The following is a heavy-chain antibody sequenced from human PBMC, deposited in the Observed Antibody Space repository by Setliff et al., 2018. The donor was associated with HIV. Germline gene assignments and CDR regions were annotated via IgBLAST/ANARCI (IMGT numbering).Heavy chain of an antibody. V-gene: IGHV3-74*01. CDR2: IKTDGSST. J-gene: IGHJ6*02. D-gene: IGHD3-10*01. CDR3: ARKLRPGHGMDV. Sequence: QTGGSLRLSCAASGFTFSTYWMHWVRQAPGKGLVWVSRIKTDGSSTSYADSVKGRFTISRDNAKKSLYLQMNSLRGEDTAVYYCARKLRPGHGMDVWGQGTTVTVSS. CDR1: GFTFSTYW.